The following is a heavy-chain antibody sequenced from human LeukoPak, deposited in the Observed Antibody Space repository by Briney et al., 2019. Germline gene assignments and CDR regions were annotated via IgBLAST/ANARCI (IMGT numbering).Heavy chain of an antibody. V-gene: IGHV4-30-2*01. J-gene: IGHJ4*02. Sequence: SQTLSLTCTVSGGSISSGGYYWSWLRQPPGKGLEWIGYIYHSGSTYYNPSLKSRVTISVDRSKNQFSLKLSSVTAADTAVYYCARGKVAARFFDYWGQGTLVTVSS. D-gene: IGHD6-6*01. CDR1: GGSISSGGYY. CDR3: ARGKVAARFFDY. CDR2: IYHSGST.